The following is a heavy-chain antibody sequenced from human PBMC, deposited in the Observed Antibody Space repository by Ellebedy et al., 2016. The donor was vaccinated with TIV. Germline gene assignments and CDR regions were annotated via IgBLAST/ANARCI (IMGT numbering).Heavy chain of an antibody. CDR1: GLSVSSAKMS. J-gene: IGHJ3*02. CDR2: IDWDDDT. V-gene: IGHV2-70*04. Sequence: SGPTLVKPTETLTLTCTLSGLSVSSAKMSVNWFRQPPGKALEWLARIDWDDDTFYKTSLKTRLTVSKDTSKNQVVLTMTVMEPVDTATYYCTRTSRDAFDIWGRGTMVIVSS. CDR3: TRTSRDAFDI.